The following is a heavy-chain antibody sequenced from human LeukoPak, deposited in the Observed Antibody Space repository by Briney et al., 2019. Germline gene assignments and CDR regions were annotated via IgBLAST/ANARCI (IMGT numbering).Heavy chain of an antibody. V-gene: IGHV4-39*07. J-gene: IGHJ5*02. Sequence: SETLSLTCTVSGGSISSSSYYWGWIRQPPGKGLEWIGSIYYSGSTYYNPSLKSRVTISVDTSKNQFSLKLSSVTAADTAVYYCANGIAAAGASFWFDPWGQGTLVTVSS. CDR1: GGSISSSSYY. D-gene: IGHD6-13*01. CDR2: IYYSGST. CDR3: ANGIAAAGASFWFDP.